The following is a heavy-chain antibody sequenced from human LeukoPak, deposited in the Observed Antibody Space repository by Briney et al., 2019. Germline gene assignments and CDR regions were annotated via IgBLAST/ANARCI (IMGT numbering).Heavy chain of an antibody. CDR2: ISTYNGNT. D-gene: IGHD4-17*01. J-gene: IGHJ4*02. Sequence: GASVKVSCKASGYTFTKYGITWVRQAPGQGLEWMGWISTYNGNTNYAQKLQGRVTMTTDTSTSTAYMELRSLISDDAAVYYRARGDDYGDYWGLYWGQGTLVTVSS. CDR1: GYTFTKYG. CDR3: ARGDDYGDYWGLY. V-gene: IGHV1-18*01.